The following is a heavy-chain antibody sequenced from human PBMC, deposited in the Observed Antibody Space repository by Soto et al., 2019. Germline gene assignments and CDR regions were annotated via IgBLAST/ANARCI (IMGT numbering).Heavy chain of an antibody. V-gene: IGHV2-5*02. J-gene: IGHJ4*02. CDR1: GFSLTTSGVG. CDR3: ARRTTGTDFDY. Sequence: KESGPTLVKPTQTLTLTCTFSGFSLTTSGVGVGWIRQPPNKALEWLALIYWDDDKLYSPSLKSRLSITEDTSKNQVVLTMTNVDSVDTATYYCARRTTGTDFDYWGQGTLVTVSS. D-gene: IGHD1-1*01. CDR2: IYWDDDK.